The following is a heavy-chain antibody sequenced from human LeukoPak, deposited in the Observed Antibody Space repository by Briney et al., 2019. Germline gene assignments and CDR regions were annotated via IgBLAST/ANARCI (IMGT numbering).Heavy chain of an antibody. CDR2: IYYSGST. J-gene: IGHJ4*02. CDR3: ARYLGSSEFDY. CDR1: GGSISSYY. V-gene: IGHV4-59*01. Sequence: PSETLSLTCTVSGGSISSYYWSWVRQPPGKGLEWVGYIYYSGSTNYTPSLKSRVTISVDTSKNQFSLKLSSVTAADTAVYYCARYLGSSEFDYWGQGTLVTVSS. D-gene: IGHD6-6*01.